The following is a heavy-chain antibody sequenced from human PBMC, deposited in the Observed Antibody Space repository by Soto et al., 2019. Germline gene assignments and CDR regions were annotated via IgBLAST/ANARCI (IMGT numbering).Heavy chain of an antibody. CDR3: AKGRGTYYDFWSGYEGYGMDV. D-gene: IGHD3-3*01. Sequence: GCSLRLSCAASGFTFSSYGMHWVRQAPGKGLEWVAVISYDGSNKYYADCVKGRFTSSRDNSKNTRYLQMNSLRAEDTAVYYCAKGRGTYYDFWSGYEGYGMDVWGQGTTVTVSS. CDR2: ISYDGSNK. V-gene: IGHV3-30*18. J-gene: IGHJ6*02. CDR1: GFTFSSYG.